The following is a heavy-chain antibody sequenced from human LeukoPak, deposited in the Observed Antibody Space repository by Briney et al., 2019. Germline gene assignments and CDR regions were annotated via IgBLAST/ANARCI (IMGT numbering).Heavy chain of an antibody. J-gene: IGHJ4*02. CDR3: ARDDGDYDRIYGAMTH. CDR2: IYTSGST. CDR1: GGSISSYF. V-gene: IGHV4-4*07. Sequence: SETLSLTCTVSGGSISSYFWSWIRQPAGKGLEWIGRIYTSGSTNYNPSLKSRVTMSVDTSKNQFSLKLSSVTAADTAVYYCARDDGDYDRIYGAMTHRGQGTLVTVSS. D-gene: IGHD4-17*01.